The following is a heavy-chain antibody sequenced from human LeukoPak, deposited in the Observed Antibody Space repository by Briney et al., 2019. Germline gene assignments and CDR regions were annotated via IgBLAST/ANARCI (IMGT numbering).Heavy chain of an antibody. CDR2: IYSGGST. Sequence: PGGSLRLSCAASGFTVSSNYMSWVRQAPGKGLEWVSVIYSGGSTYYSDSVTGRFTISRDNSKNTLYLQMNSLRAEDTAVYYCARSGDYYGSGILFDYWGQGTLVTVSS. CDR3: ARSGDYYGSGILFDY. V-gene: IGHV3-53*01. J-gene: IGHJ4*02. D-gene: IGHD3-10*01. CDR1: GFTVSSNY.